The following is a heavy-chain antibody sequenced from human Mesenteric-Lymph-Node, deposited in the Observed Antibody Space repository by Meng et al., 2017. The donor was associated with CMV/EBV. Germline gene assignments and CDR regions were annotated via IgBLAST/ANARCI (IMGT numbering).Heavy chain of an antibody. CDR2: IRNDGTKE. Sequence: GGSLRLSCAASGFTFSSYGMHWVRQAPGKGLDWVAFIRNDGTKENYSDSVRGRFTISRDNSQNTLYLEMNRLRPDDTAVYYCANWGDDFVLLPMRLLVWGQGTLVTVSS. V-gene: IGHV3-30*02. D-gene: IGHD2-2*01. CDR3: ANWGDDFVLLPMRLLV. J-gene: IGHJ4*02. CDR1: GFTFSSYG.